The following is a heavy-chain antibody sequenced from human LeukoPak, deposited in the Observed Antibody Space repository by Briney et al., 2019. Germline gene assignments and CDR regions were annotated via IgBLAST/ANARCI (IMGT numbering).Heavy chain of an antibody. CDR1: GFTFSDYY. J-gene: IGHJ5*02. V-gene: IGHV3-11*01. D-gene: IGHD3-16*01. Sequence: GGSLRLSCAASGFTFSDYYMSWVRQAPGKGLEWSSYISSSGSTIYYADSVKGRFTISRDNAKNSLYLQMNSLRAEDTAVYYCARLSLGNWFDPWGQGTLVTVSS. CDR2: ISSSGSTI. CDR3: ARLSLGNWFDP.